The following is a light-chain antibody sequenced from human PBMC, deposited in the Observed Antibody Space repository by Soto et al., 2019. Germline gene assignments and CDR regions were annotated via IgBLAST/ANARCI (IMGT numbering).Light chain of an antibody. J-gene: IGKJ5*01. V-gene: IGKV1-39*01. Sequence: DIQMTQSPSSLSASVGDRVTITCRASQSISSYLNWYQQKPGKAPKLLIYAASSLQSGVPSRFSGRGSGKDFTLTISSLQPEDCATYYCQQSYSTPRVTFGQGTRLETK. CDR1: QSISSY. CDR2: AAS. CDR3: QQSYSTPRVT.